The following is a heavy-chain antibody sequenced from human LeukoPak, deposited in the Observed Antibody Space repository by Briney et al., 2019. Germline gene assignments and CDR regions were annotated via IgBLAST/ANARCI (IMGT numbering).Heavy chain of an antibody. J-gene: IGHJ4*02. CDR3: ANGFGSSGYYSPFDY. CDR1: GFTFSSYG. Sequence: PGGSLRLSCAASGFTFSSYGMHWVRQAPGKGLEWVAFIRYDGSNKYYADSVKGRCTISRDNSKNTLYLQMNSLRAEDTAVYYCANGFGSSGYYSPFDYWGQGTLVTVSS. V-gene: IGHV3-30*02. CDR2: IRYDGSNK. D-gene: IGHD3-22*01.